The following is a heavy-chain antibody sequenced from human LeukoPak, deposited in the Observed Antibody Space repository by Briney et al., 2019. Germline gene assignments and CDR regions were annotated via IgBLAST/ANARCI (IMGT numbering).Heavy chain of an antibody. Sequence: SETLSLTCTVSGGSISTYYWNWIRQPPGKGLEWIGYIYYSGATNYNPSLKSRVTISVDTSKNQFSLKLSSVTAADTAVYYCARGVYIAAAQYGFWGQGTLVAVSS. CDR3: ARGVYIAAAQYGF. V-gene: IGHV4-59*01. CDR1: GGSISTYY. J-gene: IGHJ4*02. D-gene: IGHD6-13*01. CDR2: IYYSGAT.